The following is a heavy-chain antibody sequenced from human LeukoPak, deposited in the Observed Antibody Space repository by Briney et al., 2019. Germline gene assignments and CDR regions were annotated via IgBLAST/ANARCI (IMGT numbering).Heavy chain of an antibody. V-gene: IGHV3-23*01. D-gene: IGHD3-10*01. CDR3: ANRRVRGVISYYMDV. CDR2: ISGSGGST. Sequence: GGSLRLSCAASGFIVSNNYMNWVRQAPGKGLEWLSAISGSGGSTYYADSVKGRFTISRDNSKNTLYLQMNSLRAEDTAVYYCANRRVRGVISYYMDVWGKGTTVTVSS. CDR1: GFIVSNNY. J-gene: IGHJ6*03.